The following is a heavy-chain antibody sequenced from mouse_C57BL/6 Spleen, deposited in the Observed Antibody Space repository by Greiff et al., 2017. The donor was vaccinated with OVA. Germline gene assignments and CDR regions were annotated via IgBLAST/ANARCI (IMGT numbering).Heavy chain of an antibody. CDR1: GYTFTSYW. J-gene: IGHJ2*01. CDR2: IDPSDSET. V-gene: IGHV1-52*01. D-gene: IGHD6-1*01. CDR3: ARGGPPTCDY. Sequence: QVQLQQPGAELVRPGSSVKLSCKASGYTFTSYWMHWVKQRPIQGLEWIGNIDPSDSETHYNQKFKDKATLTVDKSSSTAYMQLSSLTSEDSAVYYCARGGPPTCDYWGQGTTLTVSS.